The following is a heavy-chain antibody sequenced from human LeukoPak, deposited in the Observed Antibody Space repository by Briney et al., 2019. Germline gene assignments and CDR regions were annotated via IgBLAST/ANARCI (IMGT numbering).Heavy chain of an antibody. J-gene: IGHJ4*02. CDR3: TRDYFRTWDY. CDR2: IKDDGTEK. CDR1: GLTFRSSW. Sequence: GGSLRLSCAATGLTFRSSWMSWVRHLPGKGLKWLANIKDDGTEKYYLDSVKGRFNISRDNAKNSLFLQMNSLRPEDTAVYYCTRDYFRTWDYWGQGTLVTVSS. V-gene: IGHV3-7*01. D-gene: IGHD1/OR15-1a*01.